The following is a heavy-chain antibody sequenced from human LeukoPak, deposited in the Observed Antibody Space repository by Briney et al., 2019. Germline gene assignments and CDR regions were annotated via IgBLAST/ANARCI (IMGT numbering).Heavy chain of an antibody. CDR3: ARDHGSGSYLGY. V-gene: IGHV3-30*04. J-gene: IGHJ4*02. CDR2: ISYDGSNK. Sequence: PGGSLRLSCAASGFTFSSYEMNWVRQAPGKGLEWVAVISYDGSNKYYADSVKGRFTISRDNSKNTLYLQMNSLRAEDTAVYYCARDHGSGSYLGYWGQGTLVTVSS. D-gene: IGHD3-10*01. CDR1: GFTFSSYE.